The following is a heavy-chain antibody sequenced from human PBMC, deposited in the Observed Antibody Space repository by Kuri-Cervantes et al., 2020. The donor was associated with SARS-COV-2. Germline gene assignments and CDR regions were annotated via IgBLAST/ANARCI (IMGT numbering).Heavy chain of an antibody. CDR2: IKQDGSEK. V-gene: IGHV3-7*01. J-gene: IGHJ6*02. CDR1: GFTFSDYY. D-gene: IGHD3-22*01. Sequence: GESLKISCAASGFTFSDYYMSWIRQAPGKGLEWVANIKQDGSEKYYVDSVKGRFTISRDNAKNSLYLQMNSLRPEDTAVYYCARDIPKITLILIAIFKDSYAMDVWGQGTTVTVSS. CDR3: ARDIPKITLILIAIFKDSYAMDV.